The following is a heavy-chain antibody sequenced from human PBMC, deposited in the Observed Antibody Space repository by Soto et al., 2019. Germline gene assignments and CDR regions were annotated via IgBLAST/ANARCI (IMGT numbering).Heavy chain of an antibody. V-gene: IGHV3-21*01. J-gene: IGHJ4*02. CDR3: ARVGYCSSTSCYAVG. D-gene: IGHD2-2*01. Sequence: EVQLVESGGGLVKPGGSLRLSCAACGFTFSSYSMNWVRQAPGKGLEWVASISSSSSYIYYADSVKGRFTISRDNAKNSLYLQMNSLRGEDTAVYYCARVGYCSSTSCYAVGWGQGTLVTVSS. CDR1: GFTFSSYS. CDR2: ISSSSSYI.